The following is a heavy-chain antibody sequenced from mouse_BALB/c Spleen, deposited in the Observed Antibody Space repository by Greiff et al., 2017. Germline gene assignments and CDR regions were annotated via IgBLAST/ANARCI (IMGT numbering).Heavy chain of an antibody. CDR1: GYSITSAYA. CDR3: ARWGYGRGFAY. CDR2: ISYSGST. V-gene: IGHV3-2*02. D-gene: IGHD1-1*01. J-gene: IGHJ3*01. Sequence: EVKLMESGPGLVKPSQSLSLTCTVTGYSITSAYAWNWIRQFPGNKLEWMGYISYSGSTSYNPSLKSRISITRDTSKNQFFLQLNSVTTEDTATYYCARWGYGRGFAYWGQGTLVTVSA.